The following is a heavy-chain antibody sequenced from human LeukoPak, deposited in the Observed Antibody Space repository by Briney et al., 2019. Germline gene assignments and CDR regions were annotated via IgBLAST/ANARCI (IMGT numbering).Heavy chain of an antibody. J-gene: IGHJ6*03. Sequence: SETLSLTCTVSGGSISSYYWSWIRQPPGKGLEWIGNIYYSGSTNYNPSLKSRVTISVDTSKNQFSLKLSSVTAADTAVYYCARIPSGYYYYYYYMDVWGKGTTVTVSS. V-gene: IGHV4-59*01. CDR1: GGSISSYY. CDR3: ARIPSGYYYYYYYMDV. CDR2: IYYSGST. D-gene: IGHD3-3*01.